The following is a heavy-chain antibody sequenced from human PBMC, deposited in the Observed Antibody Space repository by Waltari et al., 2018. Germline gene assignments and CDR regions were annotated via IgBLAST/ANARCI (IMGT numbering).Heavy chain of an antibody. D-gene: IGHD1-7*01. Sequence: QVQLQESGPGLVKPSETLSLTCPVSGGSISSYYWSWIRQPPGKGLEWIGYIYYSGSTNYNPSLKSRVTISVDTSKNQFSLKLSSVTAADTAVYYCARVVITGTTYYYYGMDVWGQGTTVTVSS. J-gene: IGHJ6*02. CDR3: ARVVITGTTYYYYGMDV. CDR1: GGSISSYY. V-gene: IGHV4-59*01. CDR2: IYYSGST.